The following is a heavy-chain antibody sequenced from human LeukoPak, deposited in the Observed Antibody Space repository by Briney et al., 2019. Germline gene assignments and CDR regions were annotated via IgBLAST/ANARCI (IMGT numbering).Heavy chain of an antibody. D-gene: IGHD1-26*01. CDR2: IKEDGSEK. CDR1: GFTFSSYG. Sequence: GGSLRLSCAASGFTFSSYGMHWVRQAPGKGLEWVANIKEDGSEKYYVDSVKGRFTISRDNAKNSLCLQMNSLRAEDTAIYYCVRSGRYWGQGTLVTVSS. CDR3: VRSGRY. V-gene: IGHV3-7*03. J-gene: IGHJ1*01.